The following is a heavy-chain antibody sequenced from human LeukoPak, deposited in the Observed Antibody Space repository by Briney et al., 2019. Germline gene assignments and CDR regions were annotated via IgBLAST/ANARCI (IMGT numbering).Heavy chain of an antibody. D-gene: IGHD5-18*01. CDR3: ARVGPWVTPDYYSYYMDV. J-gene: IGHJ6*03. V-gene: IGHV3-21*01. CDR2: FSRSGSYI. Sequence: GGSLRLSCAASRFTFSSYSMNCVRQSPGKGLEWVSSFSRSGSYIYYADSVKGRFTISRDNAKNSLYLQMNSLRAEDASVYYCARVGPWVTPDYYSYYMDVWGKGTTVTVSS. CDR1: RFTFSSYS.